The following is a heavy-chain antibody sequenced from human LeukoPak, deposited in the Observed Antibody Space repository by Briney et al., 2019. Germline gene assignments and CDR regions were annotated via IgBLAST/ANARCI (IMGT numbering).Heavy chain of an antibody. J-gene: IGHJ4*02. CDR3: ARFDSSGYRDDY. Sequence: GGSLRLSCAASGFTFSSYWMHWVRQAPGKGLVWVSRINSDGSSTSYADSVKGRFTVSGDNSKNTLYLQMNSLRAEDTAVHYCARFDSSGYRDDYWGQGTLVSVSS. D-gene: IGHD3-22*01. CDR2: INSDGSST. CDR1: GFTFSSYW. V-gene: IGHV3-74*01.